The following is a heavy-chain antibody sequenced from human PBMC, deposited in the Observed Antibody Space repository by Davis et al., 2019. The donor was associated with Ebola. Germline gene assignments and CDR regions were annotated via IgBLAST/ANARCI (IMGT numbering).Heavy chain of an antibody. CDR1: GYSFTAFF. V-gene: IGHV1-2*02. J-gene: IGHJ6*02. D-gene: IGHD2-2*01. Sequence: ASVKVSCKASGYSFTAFFIHWVRQAPGQGLEWMGWINPNNGPTNHAQNFQGRVTITRDTPLTTAYVELTSLRSNNTAAYYCGISGPVYCSETSCYRPQYYYGVDVWGQGTTVTVSS. CDR3: GISGPVYCSETSCYRPQYYYGVDV. CDR2: INPNNGPT.